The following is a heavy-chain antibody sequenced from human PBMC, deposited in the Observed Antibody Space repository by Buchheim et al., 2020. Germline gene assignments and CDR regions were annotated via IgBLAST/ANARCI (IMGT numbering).Heavy chain of an antibody. Sequence: QVQLVESGGGVVQPGRSLRLSCAASGFTFSSYGMHWVRQAPGKGLEWVAVISYDGSNKYYADSVKGRFTISRDNSKNTLYLQMNSLRAEDTAVYYCAKDRLVFREFDYWGQGTL. CDR1: GFTFSSYG. D-gene: IGHD2-21*01. CDR2: ISYDGSNK. V-gene: IGHV3-30*18. J-gene: IGHJ4*02. CDR3: AKDRLVFREFDY.